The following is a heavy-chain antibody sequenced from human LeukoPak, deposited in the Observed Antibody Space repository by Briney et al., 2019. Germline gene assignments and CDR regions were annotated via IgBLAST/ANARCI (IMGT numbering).Heavy chain of an antibody. CDR3: AKPQEADLWVPDY. D-gene: IGHD3-3*01. CDR1: AFTFSAYG. CDR2: IRYDGDNK. J-gene: IGHJ4*02. Sequence: GGSLRLSCAASAFTFSAYGMHWVRQAPGKGLEWVAFIRYDGDNKYYADSVKGRFTISRDNSKNTLYLEMNSLIPEDTALYFCAKPQEADLWVPDYWGQGTLVTVSS. V-gene: IGHV3-30*02.